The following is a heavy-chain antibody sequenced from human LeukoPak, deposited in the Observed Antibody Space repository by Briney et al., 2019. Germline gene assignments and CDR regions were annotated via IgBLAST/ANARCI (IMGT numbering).Heavy chain of an antibody. CDR1: GYTFTGYY. D-gene: IGHD5-12*01. Sequence: ASVKVSCKASGYTFTGYYMHWVRQAPGQGLEWMGWINPNSGGTNYAQKFQGRVTMTRDTSISTAYMELSRLRSDDTAVYYCASDRWLRGERYYFDYWGQGTLVTVSS. V-gene: IGHV1-2*02. J-gene: IGHJ4*02. CDR2: INPNSGGT. CDR3: ASDRWLRGERYYFDY.